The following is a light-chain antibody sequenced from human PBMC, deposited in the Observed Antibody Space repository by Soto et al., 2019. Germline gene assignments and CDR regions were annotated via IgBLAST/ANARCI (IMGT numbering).Light chain of an antibody. CDR3: QSYDSSLGVV. Sequence: QLVLTQPPSVSGAPGQRVTISCTGSSSNIGAGYDVHWYQQLPGTAPKLLIYGNSNRPSGVPDRFSGSKSGTSASLAITGLQAEDEADYYCQSYDSSLGVVFGGGPKLTVL. CDR1: SSNIGAGYD. V-gene: IGLV1-40*01. CDR2: GNS. J-gene: IGLJ2*01.